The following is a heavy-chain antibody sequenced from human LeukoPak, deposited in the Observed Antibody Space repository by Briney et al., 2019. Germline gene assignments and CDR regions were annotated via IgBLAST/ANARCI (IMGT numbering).Heavy chain of an antibody. CDR1: GGSISSSSYY. J-gene: IGHJ4*02. CDR2: IYYSGST. CDR3: ARGIIMITFGGVIVTHTALDY. V-gene: IGHV4-39*07. D-gene: IGHD3-16*02. Sequence: PSETLSLTCTVSGGSISSSSYYWGWIRQPPGKGLEWIGSIYYSGSTYYNPSLKSRVTISVDTSKNQFSLKLSSVTAADTAVYYCARGIIMITFGGVIVTHTALDYWGQGNPGHRLL.